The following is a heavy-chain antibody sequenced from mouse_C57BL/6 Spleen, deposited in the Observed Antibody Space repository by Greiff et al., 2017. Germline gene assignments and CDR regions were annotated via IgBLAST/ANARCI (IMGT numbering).Heavy chain of an antibody. CDR3: ARGGYYGSSFYYFDY. CDR2: ISSGSSTI. V-gene: IGHV5-17*01. CDR1: GFTFSDYG. D-gene: IGHD1-1*01. Sequence: EVQLVESGGGLVKPGGSLKLSCAASGFTFSDYGMHWVRQAPEKGLEWVAYISSGSSTIYYADTVKGRFTISRDNAKNTLFLQMTSLRSEDTAMYYCARGGYYGSSFYYFDYWGQGTTLTVSS. J-gene: IGHJ2*01.